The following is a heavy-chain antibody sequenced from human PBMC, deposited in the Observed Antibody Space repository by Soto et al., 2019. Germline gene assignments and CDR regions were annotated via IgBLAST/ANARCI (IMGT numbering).Heavy chain of an antibody. CDR2: ISYDGSNT. Sequence: QVQLVESGGGVVQPGRSLTLSCAASGFTFSRFSMHWVRQAPGKGLAWVAVISYDGSNTHYAESVKGRFNISRDDSKNTVYLEMNNLRGEDSAVDYCARDHGMFLSYYYYGMDVWGQGTTVTVSS. CDR1: GFTFSRFS. D-gene: IGHD3-10*02. J-gene: IGHJ6*02. CDR3: ARDHGMFLSYYYYGMDV. V-gene: IGHV3-30-3*01.